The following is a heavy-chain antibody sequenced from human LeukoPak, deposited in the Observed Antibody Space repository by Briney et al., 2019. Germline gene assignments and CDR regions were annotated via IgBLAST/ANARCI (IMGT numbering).Heavy chain of an antibody. CDR2: ISAYNGNT. CDR3: ASVFSEGYYFDY. CDR1: GYTFTSYG. V-gene: IGHV1-18*01. J-gene: IGHJ4*02. D-gene: IGHD1-26*01. Sequence: ASVKVSCKASGYTFTSYGISWVRQAPGQGLEWMGWISAYNGNTNYAQKLQGRVTMTTDTSTSTAYMELRGLRSDDTAVYYCASVFSEGYYFDYWGQGTLVTVSS.